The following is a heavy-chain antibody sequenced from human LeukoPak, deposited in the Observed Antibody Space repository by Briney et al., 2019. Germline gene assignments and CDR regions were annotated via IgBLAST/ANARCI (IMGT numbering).Heavy chain of an antibody. CDR1: GFTVSSNY. D-gene: IGHD3-22*01. CDR2: IYSGGST. J-gene: IGHJ5*02. Sequence: TGGSLRLSCAASGFTVSSNYMSWVRQAPGKGLEWVSVIYSGGSTYYADSVKGRFTISRDNSKNTLYLQMNSLRAEDTAVYYCARDRHYSSGYVWFDPWGQGTLVTVSS. CDR3: ARDRHYSSGYVWFDP. V-gene: IGHV3-66*01.